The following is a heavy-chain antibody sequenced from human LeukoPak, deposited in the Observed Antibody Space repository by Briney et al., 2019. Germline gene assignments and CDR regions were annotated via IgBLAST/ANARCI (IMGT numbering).Heavy chain of an antibody. D-gene: IGHD1-26*01. Sequence: PSETLSLTCTVSGGSISSGDYYWSWIRQPPGKGLEWIGYISYRGSPDYNPSLKGRVTISLDTSKNQFSLKLSPVTAADTAVYYCAREPMTYYYFDYWGQGTLVTVSS. CDR3: AREPMTYYYFDY. CDR1: GGSISSGDYY. V-gene: IGHV4-30-4*01. CDR2: ISYRGSP. J-gene: IGHJ4*02.